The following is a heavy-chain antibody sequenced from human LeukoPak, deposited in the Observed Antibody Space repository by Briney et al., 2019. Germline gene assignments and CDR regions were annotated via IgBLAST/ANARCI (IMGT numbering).Heavy chain of an antibody. CDR1: GFTFSSYA. V-gene: IGHV3-23*01. D-gene: IGHD3-22*01. J-gene: IGHJ4*02. CDR3: AKDRSITMIVVVIRDFDY. CDR2: ISGSGGST. Sequence: GGSLRLSCAASGFTFSSYAMSWVRQAPGKGLEWVSAISGSGGSTYYADSVKGRFTISRDNSKNTLYLQKNSLRAEDTAVYYCAKDRSITMIVVVIRDFDYWGQGTLVTVSS.